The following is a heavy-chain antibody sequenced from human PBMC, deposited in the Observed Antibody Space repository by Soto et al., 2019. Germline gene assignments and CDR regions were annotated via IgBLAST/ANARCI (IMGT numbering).Heavy chain of an antibody. CDR2: IIPIFDTA. CDR1: GGTFSSYA. V-gene: IGHV1-69*01. CDR3: ARDRNRGSVHYGMDV. J-gene: IGHJ6*02. Sequence: QVQLVQSVAEVKKPGSSVKVSCKASGGTFSSYAISWVRQAPGQGLEWMGGIIPIFDTANYAQKFQGRVTITADESTSTAYMELSSLRAEDTAVYYCARDRNRGSVHYGMDVWGQGTTVTVSS.